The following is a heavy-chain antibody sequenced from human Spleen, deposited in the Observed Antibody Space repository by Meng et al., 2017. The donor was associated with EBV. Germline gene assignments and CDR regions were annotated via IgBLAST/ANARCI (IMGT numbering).Heavy chain of an antibody. Sequence: QLQLQESGPGLVRPSXSLSLTCAVSRGFITSGDWWSWVRQSPGKGLEWIGEIHHSGGTSYNPSLKSRVTISLDMSKDQFSLRLSSVTAADTAVYYCARAGGWDRVGVDYWGQGTLVTVSS. D-gene: IGHD2-8*01. V-gene: IGHV4-4*02. J-gene: IGHJ4*02. CDR2: IHHSGGT. CDR1: RGFITSGDW. CDR3: ARAGGWDRVGVDY.